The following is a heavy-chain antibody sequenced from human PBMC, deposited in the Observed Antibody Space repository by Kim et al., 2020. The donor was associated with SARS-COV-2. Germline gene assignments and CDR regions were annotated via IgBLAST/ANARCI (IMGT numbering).Heavy chain of an antibody. CDR1: GYSFTSYW. J-gene: IGHJ4*02. CDR3: ARPSGFTMVRGVIESSWRHFDY. V-gene: IGHV5-51*01. D-gene: IGHD3-10*01. Sequence: GESLKISCKGSGYSFTSYWIGWVRQMPGKGLEWMGIIYPGDSNTRYSPSFQGQVTISADKSISTAYLQWSSLKASDTAMYYCARPSGFTMVRGVIESSWRHFDYWGQGTLVTVSS. CDR2: IYPGDSNT.